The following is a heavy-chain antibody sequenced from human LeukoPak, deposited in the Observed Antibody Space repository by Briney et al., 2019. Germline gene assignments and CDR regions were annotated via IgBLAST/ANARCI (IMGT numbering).Heavy chain of an antibody. D-gene: IGHD2-15*01. CDR3: ARAVAGIVVVVAAKETDNWFDP. CDR1: GGSFSGYY. CDR2: INHSGST. V-gene: IGHV4-34*01. Sequence: SETLSLTCAVYGGSFSGYYWSWIRQPPGKGLEWIGEINHSGSTNYNPSLKSRVTISVDTSKNQFSLKLSSVTAADTAVYYCARAVAGIVVVVAAKETDNWFDPWGQGTPVTVSS. J-gene: IGHJ5*02.